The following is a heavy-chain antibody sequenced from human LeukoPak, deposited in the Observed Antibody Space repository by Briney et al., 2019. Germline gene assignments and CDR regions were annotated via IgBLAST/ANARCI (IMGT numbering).Heavy chain of an antibody. D-gene: IGHD5-24*01. Sequence: ASVKVSCKASVYTFSDYYMHWVRQAPGQGLEWMGWINPNKGGTKYAQKFQGRVTLTRDTSINTAYMELNRVTSEDTAVYYCARGCGDGDSTKAASDIWGQGTMVTVSS. CDR3: ARGCGDGDSTKAASDI. CDR1: VYTFSDYY. V-gene: IGHV1-2*02. CDR2: INPNKGGT. J-gene: IGHJ3*02.